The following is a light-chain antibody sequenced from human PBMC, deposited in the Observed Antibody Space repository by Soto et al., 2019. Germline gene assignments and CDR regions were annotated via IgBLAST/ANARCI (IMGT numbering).Light chain of an antibody. CDR2: AAS. V-gene: IGKV1-8*01. Sequence: IQMTQSPSSVSASVGDRVTITCQASQGISRSLAWYQQKPGKAPKLLIYAASTLQSGVPSRFSGSGSGTDFTLTISCLQSEDFATYYCQQYYSYLITFGQGTRLEIK. CDR1: QGISRS. J-gene: IGKJ5*01. CDR3: QQYYSYLIT.